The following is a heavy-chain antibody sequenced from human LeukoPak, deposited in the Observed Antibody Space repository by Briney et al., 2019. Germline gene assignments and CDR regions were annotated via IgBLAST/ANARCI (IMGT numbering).Heavy chain of an antibody. V-gene: IGHV3-48*01. CDR3: ARGVRDILSGYYTDYYFYYMDV. CDR1: GFTFNVYS. Sequence: GGSLRLSCAASGFTFNVYSMNWVRQAPGKGPEWVSLISSSLDSSMYYADSVKGRFTISRDNAKNSLYLQMNSLRAGDTAVYYCARGVRDILSGYYTDYYFYYMDVWGKGTTVTVSS. D-gene: IGHD3-3*01. J-gene: IGHJ6*03. CDR2: ISSSLDSSM.